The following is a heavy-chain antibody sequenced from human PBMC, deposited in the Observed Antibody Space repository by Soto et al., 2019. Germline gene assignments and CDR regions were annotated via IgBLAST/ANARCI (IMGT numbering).Heavy chain of an antibody. V-gene: IGHV1-18*01. CDR2: ISAYNGNT. D-gene: IGHD6-13*01. CDR3: ARDKPIAALDY. Sequence: ASVKVSCKASGYTLTSHGISWVRQAPGQGLEWMGWISAYNGNTNYAQELQGRVTMTTDTSTSTAYMELRSLRSDDTAVYYCARDKPIAALDYWGQGTLVTVSS. CDR1: GYTLTSHG. J-gene: IGHJ4*02.